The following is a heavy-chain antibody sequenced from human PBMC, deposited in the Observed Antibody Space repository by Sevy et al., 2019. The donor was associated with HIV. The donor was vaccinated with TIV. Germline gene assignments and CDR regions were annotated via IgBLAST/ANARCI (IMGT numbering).Heavy chain of an antibody. V-gene: IGHV3-30*04. J-gene: IGHJ6*02. Sequence: GGSLRLSCAASGFTFSIYAIHWDRQAPGKGLEWVTVISYDGGNIYYADSVKGRFTVSRDNSKDTVYLQMNSLRPEDTAVYYCARDLPSAVINPFYYYGMDVWGQGTTVTVSS. CDR2: ISYDGGNI. CDR1: GFTFSIYA. CDR3: ARDLPSAVINPFYYYGMDV. D-gene: IGHD2-21*01.